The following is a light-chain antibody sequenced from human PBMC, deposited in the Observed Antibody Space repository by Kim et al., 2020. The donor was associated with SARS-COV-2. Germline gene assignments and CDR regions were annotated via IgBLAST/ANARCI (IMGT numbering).Light chain of an antibody. CDR3: QQYGSSPYT. CDR1: QTGSTTY. J-gene: IGKJ2*01. V-gene: IGKV3-20*01. CDR2: GAS. Sequence: WSPGERATSSCSASQTGSTTYLAWYQHKPGQAPRLLMYGASSRATGIPDSFSGSGSGTDFNITISRLEPEDFAGYYCQQYGSSPYTFGQGNKLEI.